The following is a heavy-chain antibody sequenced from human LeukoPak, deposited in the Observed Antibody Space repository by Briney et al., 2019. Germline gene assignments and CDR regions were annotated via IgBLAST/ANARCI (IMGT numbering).Heavy chain of an antibody. CDR2: IQNSGNT. D-gene: IGHD3-10*01. CDR1: GAPISSGLYY. CDR3: AREGSDYYGSGSYYRSYYYYMDV. J-gene: IGHJ6*03. V-gene: IGHV4-61*02. Sequence: SETLSLTCTVSGAPISSGLYYWNWFRQPAGKALEWIGRIQNSGNTNYNPSLKSRVTISVDTSKNQFSLKLSSVTAADTAVYYCAREGSDYYGSGSYYRSYYYYMDVWGKGTTVTISS.